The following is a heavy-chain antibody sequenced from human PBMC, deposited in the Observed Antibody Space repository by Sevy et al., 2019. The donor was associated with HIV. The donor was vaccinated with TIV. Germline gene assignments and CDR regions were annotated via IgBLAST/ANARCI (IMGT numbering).Heavy chain of an antibody. J-gene: IGHJ4*02. Sequence: SETLSLTCTVSGGSVSSGSYYWSWIRQPPGKGLEWIGYIYYSGSTNYNPSLKSRVTISVDTSKNQFSLKLSFVTAADTAVYYCAAPRYSYGDFDYWGQGTLVTVSS. D-gene: IGHD5-18*01. CDR3: AAPRYSYGDFDY. CDR2: IYYSGST. V-gene: IGHV4-61*01. CDR1: GGSVSSGSYY.